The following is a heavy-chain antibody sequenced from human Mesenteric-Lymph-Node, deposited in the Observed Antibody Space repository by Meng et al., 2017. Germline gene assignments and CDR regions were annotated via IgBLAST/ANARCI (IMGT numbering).Heavy chain of an antibody. D-gene: IGHD1-1*01. V-gene: IGHV3-21*01. CDR1: GFTFSSYS. CDR3: TNDRLNH. CDR2: ISSYGDYI. Sequence: EGQLGGSGGGLVKPGGSLGLSCAASGFTFSSYSMNWVRQAPGKGLEWVASISSYGDYIYYADSVKGRFTISRDNAKNAVYLQMNSLRAEDSALYYCTNDRLNHWGQGALVTVSS. J-gene: IGHJ1*01.